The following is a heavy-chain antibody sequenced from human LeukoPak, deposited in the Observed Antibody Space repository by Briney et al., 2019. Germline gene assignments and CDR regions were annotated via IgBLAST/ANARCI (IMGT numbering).Heavy chain of an antibody. CDR3: ANGAGSYYNWGPHRDPSRYYFDY. V-gene: IGHV3-23*01. J-gene: IGHJ4*02. Sequence: GGSLRLSCAASGFTFSSYAMSWVRQAPGKGLEWVSAISGSGGSTYYADSVKGRFTISRDNSKNTLYLQMNSLRAEDTAVYYCANGAGSYYNWGPHRDPSRYYFDYWGQGTLVTVS. CDR2: ISGSGGST. D-gene: IGHD3-10*01. CDR1: GFTFSSYA.